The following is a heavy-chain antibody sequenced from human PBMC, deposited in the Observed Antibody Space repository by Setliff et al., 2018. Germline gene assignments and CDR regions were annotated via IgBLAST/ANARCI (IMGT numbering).Heavy chain of an antibody. J-gene: IGHJ3*02. CDR2: VTTTGGFT. Sequence: PGGSLRLSCEGSGFIFSNYFMSWFRQAPGKGLEWLSYVTTTGGFTKEADSVRGRFSVSRDNSKKSVYLQINDQRAEDTALYFCAKGGDWDDQHYAFDIWGQGTMVTVSS. CDR3: AKGGDWDDQHYAFDI. V-gene: IGHV3-11*03. D-gene: IGHD1-1*01. CDR1: GFIFSNYF.